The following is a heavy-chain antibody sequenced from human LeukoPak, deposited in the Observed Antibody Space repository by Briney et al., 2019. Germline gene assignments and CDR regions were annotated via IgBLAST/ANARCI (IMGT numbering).Heavy chain of an antibody. V-gene: IGHV3-64*01. CDR2: ISSNGGST. Sequence: GGSLRLSCAASGFTFSSYAMHWVRQAPGKGLEYVSAISSNGGSTYYANAVKGRFTISRDNSKNTLYLQMGSLRAEDMAVYYCARVGYTSYYYYGMDVWGQGTTVTVSS. J-gene: IGHJ6*02. CDR3: ARVGYTSYYYYGMDV. CDR1: GFTFSSYA. D-gene: IGHD6-13*01.